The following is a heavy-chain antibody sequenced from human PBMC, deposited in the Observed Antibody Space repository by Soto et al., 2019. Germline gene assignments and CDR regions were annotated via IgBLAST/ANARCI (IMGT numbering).Heavy chain of an antibody. CDR2: IKSKTDGGTT. V-gene: IGHV3-15*01. Sequence: EVQLVESGGGLVEPGGSLRLSCAASGFTFTNAWMSWVRQAPGKGLEWVGRIKSKTDGGTTDYAAPVKGRFTISSDDSRTTRDLQINSLKTEDTAVYHCITQFRWFGELSSTDYWCQGSLLTVSS. D-gene: IGHD3-10*01. CDR3: ITQFRWFGELSSTDY. CDR1: GFTFTNAW. J-gene: IGHJ4*02.